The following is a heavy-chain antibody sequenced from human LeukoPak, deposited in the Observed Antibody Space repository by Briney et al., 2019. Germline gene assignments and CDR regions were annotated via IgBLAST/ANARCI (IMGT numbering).Heavy chain of an antibody. CDR3: TKNGRLGELSFAY. CDR2: IYCSGST. V-gene: IGHV4-31*03. J-gene: IGHJ4*02. D-gene: IGHD3-16*02. CDR1: GGSISSGGDY. Sequence: PSETLSLTCTVSGGSISSGGDYWSWIRQHPGKGLERIWCIYCSGSTYYNPSLKSRVTISVDTSKNQFSLKLSSVADADTAVHYSTKNGRLGELSFAYWGQGTLVTVSS.